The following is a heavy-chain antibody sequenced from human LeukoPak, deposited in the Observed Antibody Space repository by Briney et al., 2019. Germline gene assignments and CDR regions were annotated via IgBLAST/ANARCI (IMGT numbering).Heavy chain of an antibody. CDR3: AKGGHDFNPFYW. CDR1: GFTFSTYA. Sequence: GGSLRLSCAAPGFTFSTYAMGWVRQAPGKGLEWASSIKGGGGDPFYADSVKGRFTISRDNSKNTLFLQLDSLRAEDSAVYYCAKGGHDFNPFYWWGQGTLVTVSS. CDR2: IKGGGGDP. D-gene: IGHD2-21*02. V-gene: IGHV3-23*01. J-gene: IGHJ4*02.